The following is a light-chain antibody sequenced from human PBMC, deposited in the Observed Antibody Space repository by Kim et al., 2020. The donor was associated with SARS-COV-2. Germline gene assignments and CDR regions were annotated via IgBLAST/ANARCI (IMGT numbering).Light chain of an antibody. V-gene: IGLV2-14*03. J-gene: IGLJ3*02. CDR3: SSYTSSSTLV. Sequence: QSALTQPASVSGSPGQSITISCTGTSSDVGGYNYVSWYQNHPGKAPKLMIYDVSKRPSGVSNRFSGSKSGNTASLTISGLQAEDEAVYYCSSYTSSSTLVFGGVTKVTVL. CDR2: DVS. CDR1: SSDVGGYNY.